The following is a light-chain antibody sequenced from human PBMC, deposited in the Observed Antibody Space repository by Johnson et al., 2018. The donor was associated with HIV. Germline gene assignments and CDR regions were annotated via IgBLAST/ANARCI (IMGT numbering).Light chain of an antibody. V-gene: IGLV1-51*01. Sequence: QSVLTQPPSVSAAPGQRVNISCSGNISNIESYFVSWYQQLPGAAPTLLIYDNNKRPSGIPDRFSGSKSGTSATLGITGLQTGDEADYYCGTWDSSLSAYYVFGTGTKVTVL. CDR2: DNN. CDR1: ISNIESYF. J-gene: IGLJ1*01. CDR3: GTWDSSLSAYYV.